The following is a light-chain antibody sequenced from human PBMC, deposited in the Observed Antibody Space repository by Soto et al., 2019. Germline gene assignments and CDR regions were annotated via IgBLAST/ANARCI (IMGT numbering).Light chain of an antibody. CDR3: SSYTSSNILYV. J-gene: IGLJ1*01. Sequence: QSALTQAASVSGSPGQSITISCSGTSSDVGAYNYVSWYQQYPGKAPKLMIYDVSNRPSGVSNRFSGSKSGNTASLTISGLQAEDEADYYCSSYTSSNILYVFGTGTKLTVL. CDR1: SSDVGAYNY. V-gene: IGLV2-14*01. CDR2: DVS.